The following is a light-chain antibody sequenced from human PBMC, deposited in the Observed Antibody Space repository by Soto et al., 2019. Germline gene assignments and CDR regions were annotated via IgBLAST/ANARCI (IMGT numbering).Light chain of an antibody. CDR3: LQHDSYPFT. Sequence: IQMTQSPSSLSASIGNRVTITCRASHDIAGSLSWYRQIPGKAPKRLIYLVSSLDTGVPSRFSGSGSGTEFTLAISSLQPEDFATYYCLQHDSYPFTFGPGTRVEI. CDR2: LVS. CDR1: HDIAGS. J-gene: IGKJ3*01. V-gene: IGKV1-17*01.